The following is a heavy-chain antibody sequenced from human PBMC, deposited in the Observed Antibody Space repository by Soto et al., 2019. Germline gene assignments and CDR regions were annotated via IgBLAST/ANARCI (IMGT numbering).Heavy chain of an antibody. V-gene: IGHV3-74*01. CDR3: ARENSLLWFGELLVEAFDI. D-gene: IGHD3-10*01. Sequence: GGSLRLSCAASGFTFSSYWMHWVRQAPGKGLVWVSRINSDGSSTSYADSVKGRFTISRDNAKNTLYLQMNSLRAEDTAVYYCARENSLLWFGELLVEAFDIWGQGTMVTVSS. CDR1: GFTFSSYW. J-gene: IGHJ3*02. CDR2: INSDGSST.